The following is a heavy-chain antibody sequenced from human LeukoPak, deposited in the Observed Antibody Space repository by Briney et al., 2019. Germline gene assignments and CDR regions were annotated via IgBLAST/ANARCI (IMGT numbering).Heavy chain of an antibody. CDR1: EFSVGSNY. Sequence: GGSLRLSCAASEFSVGSNYMTWVRQAPGKGLEWVSLIYSGGSTYYADSVKGRFTISRDNSKNTPYLQMNSLRAEETAVYYCAGGPSGYHNTWGQGTPGHRLL. V-gene: IGHV3-66*01. J-gene: IGHJ4*01. CDR3: AGGPSGYHNT. CDR2: IYSGGST. D-gene: IGHD5-12*01.